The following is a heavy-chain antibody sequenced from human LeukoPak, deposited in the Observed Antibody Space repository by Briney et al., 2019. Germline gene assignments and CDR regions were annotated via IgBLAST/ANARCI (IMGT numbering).Heavy chain of an antibody. CDR3: ARVVYCSSDMGVCYYMDV. V-gene: IGHV4-59*12. D-gene: IGHD2-2*01. J-gene: IGHJ6*03. CDR2: IYYSGST. Sequence: SETLSLTCTVSGGSISSYYWSWIRQPPGKGLEWIGYIYYSGSTNYNPSLKSRVTISVDTSKNQFSLKLSSVTAADTAVYYCARVVYCSSDMGVCYYMDVWGKGTTVTVSS. CDR1: GGSISSYY.